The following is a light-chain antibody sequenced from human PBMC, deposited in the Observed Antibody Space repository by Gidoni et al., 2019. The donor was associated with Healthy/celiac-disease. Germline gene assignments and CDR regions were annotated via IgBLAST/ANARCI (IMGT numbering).Light chain of an antibody. CDR2: SNN. CDR1: SSTIGSNT. J-gene: IGLJ3*02. Sequence: QSVLTQPPSASGTPGQRVTSSCSGSSSTIGSNTVNWYQQLPGTAPKLLIYSNNPRPSGVPDRFSGSKSGTSASLAISGLQSEDEADYYCAAWDDSLNGPVFGGGTKLTVL. V-gene: IGLV1-44*01. CDR3: AAWDDSLNGPV.